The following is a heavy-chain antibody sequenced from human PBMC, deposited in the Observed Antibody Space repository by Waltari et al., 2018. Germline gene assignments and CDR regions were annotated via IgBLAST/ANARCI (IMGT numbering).Heavy chain of an antibody. Sequence: EVQLVQSGAEVKKPGATVKISCKASGCTFIDYFMHWVQQAPGKGLEWVGRIDPEDGETVYAEKFQGRVTITADTSTDTSYLELSSLRSDDTAVYYCAPLPGGSGQTFDYWGQGTLLTVSS. V-gene: IGHV1-69-2*01. CDR2: IDPEDGET. J-gene: IGHJ4*02. CDR1: GCTFIDYF. D-gene: IGHD3-10*01. CDR3: APLPGGSGQTFDY.